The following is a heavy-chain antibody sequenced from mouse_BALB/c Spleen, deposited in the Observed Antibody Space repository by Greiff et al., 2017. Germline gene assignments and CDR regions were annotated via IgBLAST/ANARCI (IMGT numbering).Heavy chain of an antibody. CDR1: GFTFSDYY. J-gene: IGHJ3*01. CDR3: ARDGVYGNYVAY. CDR2: ISDGGSYT. V-gene: IGHV5-4*02. Sequence: EVQLVESGGGLVKPGGSLKLSCAASGFTFSDYYMYWVRQTPEKRLEWVATISDGGSYTYYPDSVKGRFTISRDNAKNNLYLQMSSLKSEDTAMYYCARDGVYGNYVAYWGQGTLVTVSA. D-gene: IGHD2-1*01.